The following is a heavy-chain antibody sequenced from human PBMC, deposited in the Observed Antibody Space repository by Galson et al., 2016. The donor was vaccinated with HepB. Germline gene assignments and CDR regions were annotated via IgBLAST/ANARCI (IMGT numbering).Heavy chain of an antibody. J-gene: IGHJ4*01. Sequence: SLRLSCAGSGFTFSNYDLNWVRKTPGKGLERISGIGANGGNRYYAESVRGRFTISRDNSKNTLFLEMDSLGAGDTGVYYCAKFASASTDYYFPDWGQGTLVSVSS. CDR2: IGANGGNR. D-gene: IGHD3-9*01. V-gene: IGHV3-23*01. CDR3: AKFASASTDYYFPD. CDR1: GFTFSNYD.